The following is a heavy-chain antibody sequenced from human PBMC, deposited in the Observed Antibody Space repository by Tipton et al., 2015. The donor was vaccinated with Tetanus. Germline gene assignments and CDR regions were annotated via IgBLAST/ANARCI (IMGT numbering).Heavy chain of an antibody. Sequence: SLRLSCVPSGFTFSSYGMHWVRQAPGKGLEWVAVISADGTIEIYTNSVRGRFTVARDNSKNTLFLEVNSLRPEDTAVYYCARDLIGGAPDYFDCWGQGTLVTVSS. CDR1: GFTFSSYG. V-gene: IGHV3-30*04. D-gene: IGHD1-26*01. J-gene: IGHJ4*02. CDR2: ISADGTIE. CDR3: ARDLIGGAPDYFDC.